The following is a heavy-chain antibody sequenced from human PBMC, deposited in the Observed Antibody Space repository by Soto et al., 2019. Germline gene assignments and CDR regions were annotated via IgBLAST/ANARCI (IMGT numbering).Heavy chain of an antibody. J-gene: IGHJ6*02. CDR3: ARGGGPYSSGWYVSRYYGMDV. CDR1: GGSFSGYY. D-gene: IGHD6-19*01. Sequence: PSETLSLTCAVYGGSFSGYYWSWIRQPPGKGLEWIGEINHSGSTNYNPSLKSRVTISVDTSKNQFSLKLSSVTAADTAVYYCARGGGPYSSGWYVSRYYGMDVWGQGTTVTGSS. V-gene: IGHV4-34*01. CDR2: INHSGST.